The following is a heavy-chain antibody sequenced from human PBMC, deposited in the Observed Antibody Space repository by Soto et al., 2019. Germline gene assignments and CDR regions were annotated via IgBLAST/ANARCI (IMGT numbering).Heavy chain of an antibody. CDR1: DYSISRVYY. CDR3: ARVVGFRYVYDYVNX. CDR2: IYHSGST. V-gene: IGHV4-38-2*02. D-gene: IGHD5-18*01. J-gene: IGHJ4*02. Sequence: PTGTLSLTCPVSDYSISRVYYWGWIRQPPGKGLEWIGSIYHSGSTYYNPSLKSRFTISVDTSKNQFSLKLSSVTAADTAVYYCARVVGFRYVYDYVNXWGQATPVTVS.